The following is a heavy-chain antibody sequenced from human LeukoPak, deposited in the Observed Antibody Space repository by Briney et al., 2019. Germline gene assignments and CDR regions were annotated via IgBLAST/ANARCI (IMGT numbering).Heavy chain of an antibody. V-gene: IGHV1-2*02. CDR2: INPNSGGT. CDR1: GYTFTGYY. Sequence: ASVKVSCRASGYTFTGYYMHWVRQAPGQGLEWMGWINPNSGGTNYAQKFQGRVTMTRDTSISTAYMELSRLRSDDTAVYYCATYCSGGSCYLGHYYYGMDVWGQGTTVTVSS. J-gene: IGHJ6*02. D-gene: IGHD2-15*01. CDR3: ATYCSGGSCYLGHYYYGMDV.